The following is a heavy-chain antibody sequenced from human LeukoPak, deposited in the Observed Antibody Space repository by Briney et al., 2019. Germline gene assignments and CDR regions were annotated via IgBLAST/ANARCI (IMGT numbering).Heavy chain of an antibody. CDR2: IYHSGST. CDR1: GYPISSGYY. Sequence: KASETLSLTCAVSGYPISSGYYWGWIRQPPGKGLEWIGSIYHSGSTYYNPSLKSRVTISVDTSKNQFSLKLSSVTAADTAVYYCARDYDATKDYYYYYMDVWGKGTTVTVSS. V-gene: IGHV4-38-2*02. J-gene: IGHJ6*03. CDR3: ARDYDATKDYYYYYMDV. D-gene: IGHD1-26*01.